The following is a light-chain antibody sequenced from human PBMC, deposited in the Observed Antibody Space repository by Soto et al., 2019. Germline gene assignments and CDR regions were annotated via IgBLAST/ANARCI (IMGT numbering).Light chain of an antibody. CDR2: AAS. Sequence: DIQLTQSPSFLSASVGDRVTISCRASQGISSYLAWYQHKPGKAPNLLISAASTLQSGVPSRFSGSGSGTEFTLTISSLQPEDFATYYCQQYNSYSWTFGQGTKVDI. V-gene: IGKV1-9*01. CDR3: QQYNSYSWT. J-gene: IGKJ1*01. CDR1: QGISSY.